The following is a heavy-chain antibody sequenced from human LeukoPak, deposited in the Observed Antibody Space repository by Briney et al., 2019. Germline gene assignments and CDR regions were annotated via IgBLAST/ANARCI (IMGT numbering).Heavy chain of an antibody. J-gene: IGHJ5*02. V-gene: IGHV3-30*18. CDR2: ISYDGSNK. D-gene: IGHD1-26*01. Sequence: GGSLRLSCAASGFTFSSYGMHWVRQAPGKGLEWVAVISYDGSNKYYADSVKGRFTISRDNSKNTLYLQMNSLRADDTAVYYCAKDQWELPSNWFDPWGQGTLVTVSS. CDR3: AKDQWELPSNWFDP. CDR1: GFTFSSYG.